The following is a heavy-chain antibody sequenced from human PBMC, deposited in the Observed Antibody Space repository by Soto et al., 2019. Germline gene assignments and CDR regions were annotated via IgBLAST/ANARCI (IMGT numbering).Heavy chain of an antibody. CDR1: GFTFSNYW. J-gene: IGHJ4*02. CDR2: INGDGSFT. Sequence: EVQLVESGGGLVQPGGSLRLSCGASGFTFSNYWMHWVRQAPGEGLVWVSRINGDGSFTRFADSVKGRFTISRDNAKNTLYLQMNFLRVEDTAVYYCARVGGGSGNFDYWGQGTLGTVSS. V-gene: IGHV3-74*01. CDR3: ARVGGGSGNFDY. D-gene: IGHD3-10*01.